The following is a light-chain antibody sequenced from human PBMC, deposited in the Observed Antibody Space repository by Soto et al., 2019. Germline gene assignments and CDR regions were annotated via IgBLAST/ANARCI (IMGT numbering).Light chain of an antibody. CDR2: GAS. J-gene: IGKJ5*01. CDR1: QSVSSSY. Sequence: EIVLTQSPGTLSLSPGERATLSCRASQSVSSSYLAWYQQKPGQAPRLLIYGASSRATGIPDRFSGSGSGTDFTLTISRLEPEDFAVYYCHQYCSSPITCGQWKRLDIK. CDR3: HQYCSSPIT. V-gene: IGKV3-20*01.